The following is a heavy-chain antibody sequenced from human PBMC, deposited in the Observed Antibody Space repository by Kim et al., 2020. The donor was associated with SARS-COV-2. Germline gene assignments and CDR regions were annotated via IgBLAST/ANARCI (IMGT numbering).Heavy chain of an antibody. D-gene: IGHD3-10*01. CDR3: AKANVCLRFGIFNDDAFEP. J-gene: IGHJ3*01. CDR1: GFTFNDFG. CDR2: ISYDGSKK. Sequence: GGSLRLSCAASGFTFNDFGMHWVRQAPGKGLEWVAVISYDGSKKYYADSVNGRFTISRDSFENTMSLQMSSLRPEDTAVYYCAKANVCLRFGIFNDDAFEPWGQETMVSVSS. V-gene: IGHV3-30*18.